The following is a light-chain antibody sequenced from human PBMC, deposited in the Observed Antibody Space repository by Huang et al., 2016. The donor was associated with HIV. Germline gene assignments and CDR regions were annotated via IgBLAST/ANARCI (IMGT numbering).Light chain of an antibody. CDR3: QKYNSAPWT. CDR2: AAS. J-gene: IGKJ1*01. V-gene: IGKV1-27*01. Sequence: DIQMTQSPSSLSASVGDRVTITCRASHGIRNYLAWYHQKPGKVPKLLIYAASTLHSGVPSRFSGSGSGTDFTLTISSLQPEDVATYYCQKYNSAPWTFGQGTKVEIK. CDR1: HGIRNY.